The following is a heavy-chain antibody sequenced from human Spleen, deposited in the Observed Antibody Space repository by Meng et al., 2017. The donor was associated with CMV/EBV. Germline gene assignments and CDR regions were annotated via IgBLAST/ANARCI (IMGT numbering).Heavy chain of an antibody. Sequence: RLSCAASGFTFSSYAMHWVRQAPGKGLEWVAVISYDGSNKYYADSVKGRFTISRDNSKNTLYLQMNSLRAEDTAVYYCVRDLSGPDYWGQGTLVTVSS. J-gene: IGHJ4*02. CDR3: VRDLSGPDY. CDR2: ISYDGSNK. V-gene: IGHV3-30*04. CDR1: GFTFSSYA.